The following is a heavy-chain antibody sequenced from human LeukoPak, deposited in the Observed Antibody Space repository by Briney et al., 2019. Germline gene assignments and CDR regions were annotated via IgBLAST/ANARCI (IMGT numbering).Heavy chain of an antibody. Sequence: GSLRLSCAASGFTFSSYAMSWVRQAPGKGLEWVSGISGSGGSTYYADSVKGRFTISRDNSKNTLYLQLSSLRAEDTAVYYCAKSTGYSTTGRDFDSWGRGTLVFASS. J-gene: IGHJ4*02. V-gene: IGHV3-23*01. CDR3: AKSTGYSTTGRDFDS. D-gene: IGHD6-13*01. CDR2: ISGSGGST. CDR1: GFTFSSYA.